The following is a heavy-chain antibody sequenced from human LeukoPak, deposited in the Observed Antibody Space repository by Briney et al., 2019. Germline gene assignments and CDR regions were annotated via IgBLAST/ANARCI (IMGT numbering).Heavy chain of an antibody. D-gene: IGHD3-22*01. CDR1: GGSFSGYY. Sequence: SETLSLTCAVYGGSFSGYYWSWIRQPPGKGLEWTGEINHSGSTNYNPSLKSRVTISVDTSKNQFSLKLSSVTAADTAVYYCARGSSGYYYPSHAFDISGQGTMVTVSS. CDR3: ARGSSGYYYPSHAFDI. CDR2: INHSGST. V-gene: IGHV4-34*01. J-gene: IGHJ3*02.